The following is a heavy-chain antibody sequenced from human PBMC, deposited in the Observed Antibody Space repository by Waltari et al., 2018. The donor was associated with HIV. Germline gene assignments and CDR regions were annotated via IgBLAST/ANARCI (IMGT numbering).Heavy chain of an antibody. CDR1: GFTFSNYA. CDR3: AKGGRAVAGNWFDP. CDR2: ISGRGGST. Sequence: EVQLLESGGGLVQPGGSLRLPCAASGFTFSNYAINWGRQAPGKGLEWVSAISGRGGSTHYADSVKGRFSISRDNSKNTLYLQMNSLRPEDTAIYYCAKGGRAVAGNWFDPWGQGTLVTVSS. D-gene: IGHD6-19*01. V-gene: IGHV3-23*01. J-gene: IGHJ5*02.